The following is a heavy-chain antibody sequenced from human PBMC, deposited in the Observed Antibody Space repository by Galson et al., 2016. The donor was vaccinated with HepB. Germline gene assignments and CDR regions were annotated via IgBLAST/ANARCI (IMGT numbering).Heavy chain of an antibody. D-gene: IGHD3-10*01. CDR3: ARNYHYGSGSYIPYF. Sequence: SLRLSCAASGFTFRSYGMHWVRQVPGKGLEWVAVIWYDGSHKFYVDSVKGRFTISRDNSKNTLFLLMNSLRAEDTAVYYCARNYHYGSGSYIPYFWGQGTRVTVST. V-gene: IGHV3-33*01. J-gene: IGHJ3*01. CDR1: GFTFRSYG. CDR2: IWYDGSHK.